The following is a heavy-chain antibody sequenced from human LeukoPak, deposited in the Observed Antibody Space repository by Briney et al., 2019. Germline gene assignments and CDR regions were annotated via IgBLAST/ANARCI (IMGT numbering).Heavy chain of an antibody. CDR2: FDSEDGET. J-gene: IGHJ4*02. CDR3: ATDFWRAVAGTA. D-gene: IGHD6-19*01. CDR1: GYTLTELS. Sequence: ASVKVSCKVSGYTLTELSMHWVRQAPGKGLEWMGGFDSEDGETIYAQKFQGRVTMTEDTSTDTAYMELSSLRSEGTAVYYCATDFWRAVAGTAWGQGTLVTVSS. V-gene: IGHV1-24*01.